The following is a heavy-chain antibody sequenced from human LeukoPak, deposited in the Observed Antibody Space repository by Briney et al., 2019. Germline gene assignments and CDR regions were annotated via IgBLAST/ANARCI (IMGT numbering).Heavy chain of an antibody. CDR1: GFTFSDYY. CDR2: ISSGSTI. CDR3: ARGVYMDV. J-gene: IGHJ6*03. V-gene: IGHV3-11*04. Sequence: GGSLRLSCAASGFTFSDYYMSWIRQAPGKGLEWVSYISSGSTIYYADSVKGRFTISRDNAKNSLYLQMNSLRAEDTAVYYCARGVYMDVWGKGTTVTVPS.